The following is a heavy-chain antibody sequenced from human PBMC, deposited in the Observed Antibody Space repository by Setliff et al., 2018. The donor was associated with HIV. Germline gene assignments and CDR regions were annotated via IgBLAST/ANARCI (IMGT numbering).Heavy chain of an antibody. V-gene: IGHV7-4-1*02. D-gene: IGHD2-15*01. CDR1: GYTFTSYY. J-gene: IGHJ6*03. CDR2: INTNTGNP. Sequence: GASVKVSCKASGYTFTSYYMHWVRQAPGQGLEWMGWINTNTGNPTYAQGFTGRFVFSLDTSVSTAYLQISSLKAEDTAVYYCAREVVVAGVHYYNMDVWGKGTTVTVSS. CDR3: AREVVVAGVHYYNMDV.